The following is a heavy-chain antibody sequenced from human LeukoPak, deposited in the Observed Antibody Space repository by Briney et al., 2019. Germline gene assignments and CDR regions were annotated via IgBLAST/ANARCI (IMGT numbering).Heavy chain of an antibody. CDR1: GGSISSGGYY. CDR3: ARGTRRTYYYDSSGYWGPFDY. CDR2: IYYSGST. V-gene: IGHV4-31*03. Sequence: SQTLSLTCTVSGGSISSGGYYWSWIRQHPGKGLEWIGYIYYSGSTYYNPSLKSRVTISVDTSKNQFSLKLSSVTAADTAVYYCARGTRRTYYYDSSGYWGPFDYWDQGTLVTVSS. D-gene: IGHD3-22*01. J-gene: IGHJ4*02.